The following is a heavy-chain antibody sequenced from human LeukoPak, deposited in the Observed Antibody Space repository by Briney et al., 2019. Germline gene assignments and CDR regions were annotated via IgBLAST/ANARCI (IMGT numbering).Heavy chain of an antibody. CDR3: ASSDYYDSSGYYTTIDY. Sequence: GGSLRLSCAASGFTVSSNYMSWVRQAPGKGLEWVSVIYSGGSTYYADSVKGRFTISRDNSKNTLCLQMNSLRAEDTAVYYCASSDYYDSSGYYTTIDYWGQGTLVTVSS. J-gene: IGHJ4*02. D-gene: IGHD3-22*01. CDR1: GFTVSSNY. CDR2: IYSGGST. V-gene: IGHV3-66*01.